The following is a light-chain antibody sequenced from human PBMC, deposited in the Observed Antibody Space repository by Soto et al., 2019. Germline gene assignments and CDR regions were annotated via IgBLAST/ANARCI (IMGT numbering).Light chain of an antibody. V-gene: IGLV2-14*01. CDR3: SSYTTSSTLLDV. Sequence: QSALTQPASVSGSPGQSITISCTGTSSDVGGYNSVSWYQQHPGKAPKLMIYEVSNWPSGVSNRFSGSKSGNTASLTISGLQAEDEADYYCSSYTTSSTLLDVFGTGTKVTVL. J-gene: IGLJ1*01. CDR2: EVS. CDR1: SSDVGGYNS.